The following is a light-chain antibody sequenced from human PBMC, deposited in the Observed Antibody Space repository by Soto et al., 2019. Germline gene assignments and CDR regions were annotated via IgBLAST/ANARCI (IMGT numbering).Light chain of an antibody. J-gene: IGLJ1*01. V-gene: IGLV2-11*01. CDR3: CSYAGGYTYL. CDR1: GNDVGAYNY. CDR2: DVA. Sequence: QSVLTQPPSASGTPGQRVTISCSGTGNDVGAYNYVSWYQQHPGRPPKLMIYDVARWPSGVPDRFSGSKSGNTASLTISGLQAEDEADYFCCSYAGGYTYLFGTGTNVTVL.